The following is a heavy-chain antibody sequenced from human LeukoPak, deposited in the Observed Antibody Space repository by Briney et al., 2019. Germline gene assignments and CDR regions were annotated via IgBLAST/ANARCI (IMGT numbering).Heavy chain of an antibody. CDR3: ARGGVGYSSSVDY. D-gene: IGHD6-13*01. J-gene: IGHJ4*02. CDR2: IYTSGST. V-gene: IGHV4-61*02. Sequence: PSETLSLTCTVSGGSISSGSYYWSWIRQPAGKGLEWIGRIYTSGSTNYNPSLKSRVTISVDTPKNQFSLKLSSVTAADTAVYYCARGGVGYSSSVDYWGQGTLVTVSS. CDR1: GGSISSGSYY.